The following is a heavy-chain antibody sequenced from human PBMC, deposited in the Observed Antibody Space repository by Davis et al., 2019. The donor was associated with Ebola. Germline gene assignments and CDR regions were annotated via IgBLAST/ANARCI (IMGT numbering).Heavy chain of an antibody. CDR2: ISGSGGST. CDR1: GFTFSSYA. J-gene: IGHJ4*02. V-gene: IGHV3-23*01. Sequence: GESLKISCAASGFTFSSYAMHWVRQAPGKGLQWVSAISGSGGSTYYADSVKGRFTISRDSSKNTLYLQMNSLRAEDTAVYYCARDTGDSSGWRYYFDYWGQGTLVTVSS. D-gene: IGHD6-19*01. CDR3: ARDTGDSSGWRYYFDY.